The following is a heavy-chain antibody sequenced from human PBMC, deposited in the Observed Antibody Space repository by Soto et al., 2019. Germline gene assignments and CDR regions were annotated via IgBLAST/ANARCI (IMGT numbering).Heavy chain of an antibody. CDR3: ARVPDY. D-gene: IGHD2-2*01. CDR1: GGSIRSSSRY. V-gene: IGHV4-30-2*01. CDR2: MYHSGST. J-gene: IGHJ4*02. Sequence: PSETLSLTCTVSGGSIRSSSRYWGWIRQPPGKGLEWIGYMYHSGSTYYNPSLKSRVTISIDRSKNQFSLKLSSVTAADTAVYYCARVPDYWGQGILVTVSS.